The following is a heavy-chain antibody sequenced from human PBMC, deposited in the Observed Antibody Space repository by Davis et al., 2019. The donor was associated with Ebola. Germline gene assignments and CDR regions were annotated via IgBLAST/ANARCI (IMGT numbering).Heavy chain of an antibody. D-gene: IGHD2-8*01. V-gene: IGHV3-33*08. Sequence: PGGSLRLSCAASGFTFSSYWMSWVRQAPGKGLEWVAVIWFDGTKTFYTDSVKGRFTISRDNSKNTLSLHMNSLRADDTAIYYCARNGVEGSLDSWGQGTLVTVSS. CDR2: IWFDGTKT. J-gene: IGHJ4*02. CDR1: GFTFSSYW. CDR3: ARNGVEGSLDS.